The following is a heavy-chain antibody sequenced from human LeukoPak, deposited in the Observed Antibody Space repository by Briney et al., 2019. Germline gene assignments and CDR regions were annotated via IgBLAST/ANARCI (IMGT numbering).Heavy chain of an antibody. CDR2: ISGSGGST. CDR1: GFTFSSYG. D-gene: IGHD2/OR15-2a*01. Sequence: PGGSLRLSCAASGFTFSSYGMSWVRQAPGKGLEWVSVISGSGGSTYYADSVKGRFTISRDNSKNTLYLQMNTLRADDTAVYYCAKSYPTFASFGYWGQGTLVTVSS. CDR3: AKSYPTFASFGY. V-gene: IGHV3-23*01. J-gene: IGHJ4*02.